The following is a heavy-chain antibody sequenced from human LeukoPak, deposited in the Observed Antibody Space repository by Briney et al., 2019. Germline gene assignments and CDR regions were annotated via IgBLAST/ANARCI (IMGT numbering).Heavy chain of an antibody. V-gene: IGHV4-59*08. J-gene: IGHJ4*02. CDR2: IYYSGST. D-gene: IGHD3-16*02. Sequence: SETLSLTCTVSGGSISSYYWSWIRQPPGKGLGWIGYIYYSGSTNYNPSLKSRVTISVDTSKNQFSLKLSSVTAADTAVYYCARRYTGASLDYWGQGTLVTVSS. CDR3: ARRYTGASLDY. CDR1: GGSISSYY.